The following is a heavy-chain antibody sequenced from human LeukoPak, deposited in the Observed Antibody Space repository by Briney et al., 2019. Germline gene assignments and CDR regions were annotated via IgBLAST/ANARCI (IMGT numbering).Heavy chain of an antibody. CDR1: GFTFSSYG. J-gene: IGHJ3*01. D-gene: IGHD6-19*01. CDR3: ARDSGGPIHVQNLAV. CDR2: IWYDGSNK. Sequence: GGSLRLSCAASGFTFSSYGMHWVRQAPGKGLEGVAVIWYDGSNKYYADSVKGRFTISRDNSKNTLYLQMNSLRAEDTAVYYCARDSGGPIHVQNLAVWGQGTMVTVSS. V-gene: IGHV3-33*01.